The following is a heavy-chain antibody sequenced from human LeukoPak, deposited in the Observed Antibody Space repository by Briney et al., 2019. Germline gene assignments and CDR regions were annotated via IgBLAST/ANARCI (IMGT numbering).Heavy chain of an antibody. V-gene: IGHV1-18*01. CDR1: GYTFTSYG. D-gene: IGHD3-10*01. J-gene: IGHJ6*02. CDR3: ARDTHYYGSGSYYRPQANNYYYYGMDV. CDR2: ISAYNGNT. Sequence: GASVKVSCKASGYTFTSYGISWVRQAPGQGLGWMGWISAYNGNTNYAQKLQGRVTMTTDTSTSTAYMELRSLRSDDTAVYYCARDTHYYGSGSYYRPQANNYYYYGMDVWGQGTTVTVSS.